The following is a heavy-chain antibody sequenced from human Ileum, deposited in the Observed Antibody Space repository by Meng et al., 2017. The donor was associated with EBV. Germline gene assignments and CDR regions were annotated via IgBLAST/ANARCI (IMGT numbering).Heavy chain of an antibody. CDR3: ARVGQWLPIDY. D-gene: IGHD6-19*01. CDR1: GGSISSSNW. V-gene: IGHV4-4*02. J-gene: IGHJ4*02. CDR2: IYHSGST. Sequence: QGLPQAAGPGLVKPSGTLSLTCAVSGGSISSSNWWSWVRQPPGKGLEWIGEIYHSGSTNYNPSLKSRVTMSVDKSKNQFSLNLSSVTAADTAVYYCARVGQWLPIDYWGQGTLVTVSS.